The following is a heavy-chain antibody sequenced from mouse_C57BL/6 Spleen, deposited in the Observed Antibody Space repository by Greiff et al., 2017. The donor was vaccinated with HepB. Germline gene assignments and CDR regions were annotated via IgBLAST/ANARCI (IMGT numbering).Heavy chain of an antibody. J-gene: IGHJ4*01. V-gene: IGHV1-69*01. Sequence: VQLQQPGAELVMPGASVKLSCKASGYTFTSYWMHWVKQRPGQGLEWIGEIDPSDSYTNYNQKFKGKSTLTVDKSSSTAYMQLSSLTSEDSAVYYCARREFITTYAMGYWGQGTSVTVAS. CDR2: IDPSDSYT. CDR1: GYTFTSYW. D-gene: IGHD1-1*01. CDR3: ARREFITTYAMGY.